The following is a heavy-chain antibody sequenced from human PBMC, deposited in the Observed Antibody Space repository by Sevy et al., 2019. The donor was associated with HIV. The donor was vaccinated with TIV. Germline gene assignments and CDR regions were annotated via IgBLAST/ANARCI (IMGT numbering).Heavy chain of an antibody. CDR3: ARPRESGSLIPEKPSDY. CDR1: GFTFSSYP. Sequence: GGSLRLSCAASGFTFSSYPMHWVRQAPGKGLEWVAVTAYDGSNRFYAGSVKGRFTMSRDNSKNTLYLQMNSLRVEDTAVYYCARPRESGSLIPEKPSDYWGQGTLVTVSS. J-gene: IGHJ4*02. CDR2: TAYDGSNR. D-gene: IGHD5-12*01. V-gene: IGHV3-30-3*01.